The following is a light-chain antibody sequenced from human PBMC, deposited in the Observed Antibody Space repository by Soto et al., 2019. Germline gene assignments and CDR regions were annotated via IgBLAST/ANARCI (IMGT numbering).Light chain of an antibody. V-gene: IGLV2-14*03. CDR1: SSDVGGYNF. Sequence: QSALTQPASVSGSPGQSITISCTGTSSDVGGYNFVSWYQHHPGKAPKLIIYDVSNRPSGVSNRFSGSKSGNTASLTISGLQGEDEADYYCSSFTTTNTGVFGGGTKLTVL. J-gene: IGLJ2*01. CDR2: DVS. CDR3: SSFTTTNTGV.